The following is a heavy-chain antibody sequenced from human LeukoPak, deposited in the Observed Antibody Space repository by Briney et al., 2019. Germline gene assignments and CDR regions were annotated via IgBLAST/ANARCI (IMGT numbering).Heavy chain of an antibody. CDR1: GGSISSYY. Sequence: PSETLSLTCILAGGSISSYYWSWIRQPAGKGLEWIGRIYTSGSTNYNPSLKSRVTMSVDTSKNQFSLKLSSVTAADTAVYYCARDGVGSGWYAGWFDPWGQGTLVTVSS. D-gene: IGHD6-19*01. CDR3: ARDGVGSGWYAGWFDP. J-gene: IGHJ5*02. V-gene: IGHV4-4*07. CDR2: IYTSGST.